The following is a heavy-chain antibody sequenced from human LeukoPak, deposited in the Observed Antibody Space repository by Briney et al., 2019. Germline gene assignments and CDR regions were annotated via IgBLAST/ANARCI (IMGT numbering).Heavy chain of an antibody. CDR3: ARNSIYGGNPFDY. D-gene: IGHD4-23*01. V-gene: IGHV1-69*04. Sequence: SVKVSGKASGYTLTSYAISWVRQAPGQGLEWRGRIIPILGIANYAQKFQGRVTITADKSTSTAYMELSSLRSEDTAVYYCARNSIYGGNPFDYWGQGTLVTVSS. CDR2: IIPILGIA. CDR1: GYTLTSYA. J-gene: IGHJ4*02.